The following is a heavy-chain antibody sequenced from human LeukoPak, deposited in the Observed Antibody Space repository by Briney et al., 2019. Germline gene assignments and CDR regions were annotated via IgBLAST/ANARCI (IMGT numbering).Heavy chain of an antibody. Sequence: PSETLSLTCTVSGGSISSYYWSWIRQPPGKGLEWIGYIYYSGSTNYNPSLKSRVTISVDTSKNQFSLKLSSATAADTAVYYCARGGGTTKYYYYGMDVWGQGTTVTVSS. J-gene: IGHJ6*02. V-gene: IGHV4-59*01. D-gene: IGHD1-1*01. CDR1: GGSISSYY. CDR3: ARGGGTTKYYYYGMDV. CDR2: IYYSGST.